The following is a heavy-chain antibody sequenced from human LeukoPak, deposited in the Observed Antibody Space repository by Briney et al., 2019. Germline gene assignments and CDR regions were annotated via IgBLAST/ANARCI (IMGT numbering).Heavy chain of an antibody. V-gene: IGHV3-23*01. J-gene: IGHJ3*02. Sequence: GGSLRLSCGASGFTFSSYVMSWVRQAPGKGLEWVSGIGDSGGSTYYADSVKGRFTISRDNSKNTLYVQMNSLRAADTAVYYSALGLRYCSSTSCYPYAFDIWGQGTMVTVSS. CDR2: IGDSGGST. CDR1: GFTFSSYV. D-gene: IGHD2-2*01. CDR3: ALGLRYCSSTSCYPYAFDI.